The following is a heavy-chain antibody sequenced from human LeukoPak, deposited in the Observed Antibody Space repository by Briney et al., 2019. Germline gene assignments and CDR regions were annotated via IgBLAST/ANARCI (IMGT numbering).Heavy chain of an antibody. J-gene: IGHJ4*02. V-gene: IGHV1-18*04. Sequence: GASVKVSCKASGYTFSDYYIHWVRQAPGQGLEWMGWISAYNGNTNYAQKFQGRVTMTTDTSTSTAYMELRSLRSDDTAVYYCAREFRRYYDSSGYYFDYWGQGTLVTVSS. CDR1: GYTFSDYY. D-gene: IGHD3-22*01. CDR2: ISAYNGNT. CDR3: AREFRRYYDSSGYYFDY.